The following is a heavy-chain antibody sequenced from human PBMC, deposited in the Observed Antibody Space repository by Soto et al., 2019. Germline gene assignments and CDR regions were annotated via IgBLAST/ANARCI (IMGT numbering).Heavy chain of an antibody. D-gene: IGHD4-17*01. CDR3: ARAGPPTVVTPDY. CDR1: GGSISSGGYY. CDR2: IYYSGST. Sequence: QVQLQESGPGLVKPSQTLSLTCTVSGGSISSGGYYWSWIRQHPGKGLEWIGYIYYSGSTYYNPSLKRRVTIPVDTSKNQFSPKLSSVTAADTAVYYCARAGPPTVVTPDYWGQGTLVTVSS. V-gene: IGHV4-31*03. J-gene: IGHJ4*02.